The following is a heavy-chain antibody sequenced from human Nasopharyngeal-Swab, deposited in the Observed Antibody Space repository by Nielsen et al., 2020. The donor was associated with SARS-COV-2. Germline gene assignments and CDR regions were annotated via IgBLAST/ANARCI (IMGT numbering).Heavy chain of an antibody. CDR3: AREKITIFGVIIRDYGMDV. CDR1: GFTFSNIY. J-gene: IGHJ6*02. CDR2: IYRGGST. Sequence: GGSLRLSCAASGFTFSNIYMTWVRQAPGKGLEWVSVIYRGGSTYYADSVKGRFTISRDNSKNTLYLQMNSLRAEDTAVYYCAREKITIFGVIIRDYGMDVWGQGTTVTVSS. V-gene: IGHV3-53*01. D-gene: IGHD3-3*01.